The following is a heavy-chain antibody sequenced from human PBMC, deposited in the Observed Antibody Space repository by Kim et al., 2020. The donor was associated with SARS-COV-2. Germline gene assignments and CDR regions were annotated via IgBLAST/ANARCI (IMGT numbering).Heavy chain of an antibody. J-gene: IGHJ4*02. D-gene: IGHD3-3*01. V-gene: IGHV1-18*01. Sequence: YAPKLQGRVTMTTDTSTSTAYMELRSLRSDDTAVYYCAREVYDFWSGFDYWGQGTLVTVSS. CDR3: AREVYDFWSGFDY.